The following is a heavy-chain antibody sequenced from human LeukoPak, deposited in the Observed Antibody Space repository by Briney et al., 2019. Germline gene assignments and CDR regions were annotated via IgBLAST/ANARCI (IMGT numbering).Heavy chain of an antibody. J-gene: IGHJ4*02. D-gene: IGHD6-19*01. CDR2: MSGSGSST. V-gene: IGHV3-23*01. Sequence: WGSLTLSCTASGFTFNTYARSCVRQAPGKGLEWVSSMSGSGSSTYYADSVKGRFTISRDNSKNTLYLRMNSLRAEDTALDYCASARGYSSEYKWGQGTLVTVSS. CDR3: ASARGYSSEYK. CDR1: GFTFNTYA.